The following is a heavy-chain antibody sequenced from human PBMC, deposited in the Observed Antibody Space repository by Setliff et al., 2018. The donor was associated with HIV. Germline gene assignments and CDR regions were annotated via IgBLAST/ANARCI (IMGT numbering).Heavy chain of an antibody. CDR2: INQSGST. J-gene: IGHJ5*02. CDR1: GGSFSDYY. D-gene: IGHD6-13*01. Sequence: SETLSLTCVAHGGSFSDYYWSWIRQPPGKGLEWIGEINQSGSTDYSPPLKSRVTISIDASTNQASLTLSSVTAADTAVYYCAREGGTGRSSWYGAYWYDPWGQGTLVTVSS. CDR3: AREGGTGRSSWYGAYWYDP. V-gene: IGHV4-34*01.